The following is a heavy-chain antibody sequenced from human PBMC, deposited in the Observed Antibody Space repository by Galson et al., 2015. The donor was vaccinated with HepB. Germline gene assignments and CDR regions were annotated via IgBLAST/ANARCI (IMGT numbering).Heavy chain of an antibody. CDR1: GFTFSSYS. CDR2: ISSSSYI. CDR3: ARDHSSSWYEWHYYYGMDV. D-gene: IGHD6-13*01. J-gene: IGHJ6*02. Sequence: SLRLSCAASGFTFSSYSMNWVRQAPGKGLEWVSSISSSSYIYYADSVKGRFTISRDNAKNSLYLQMNSLRAEDTAVYYCARDHSSSWYEWHYYYGMDVWGQGTTVTVSS. V-gene: IGHV3-21*01.